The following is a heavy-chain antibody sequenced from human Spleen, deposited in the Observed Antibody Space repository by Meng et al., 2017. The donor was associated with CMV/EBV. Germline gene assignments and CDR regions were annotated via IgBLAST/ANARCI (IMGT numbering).Heavy chain of an antibody. CDR2: ISGTGGNT. Sequence: GESLKISCAASGFTFSTYAMSWVRQAPGKGLEWASAISGTGGNTYYADSLKGRFTISRDNSKNTLFLQMNSLRAEDTAVYYCVKYSVDTAMVWGQGTLVTVSS. D-gene: IGHD5-18*01. J-gene: IGHJ4*02. CDR1: GFTFSTYA. V-gene: IGHV3-23*01. CDR3: VKYSVDTAMV.